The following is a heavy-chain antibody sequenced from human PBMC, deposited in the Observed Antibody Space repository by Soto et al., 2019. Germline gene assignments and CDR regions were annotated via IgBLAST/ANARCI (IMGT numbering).Heavy chain of an antibody. D-gene: IGHD3-10*01. CDR2: IIPMFGRP. V-gene: IGHV1-69*01. CDR1: GGTFSRYA. J-gene: IGHJ5*02. CDR3: ATERGHTYGLGRCHPFDP. Sequence: QVHLVQSGAEVKKPGSSVTVSCKASGGTFSRYAIGWVRQVPGQGLEWMGGIIPMFGRPNYAQKFQHRVTITADESTSTAYMELRSLKAEDTAIYYCATERGHTYGLGRCHPFDPWGQGTLVTVSS.